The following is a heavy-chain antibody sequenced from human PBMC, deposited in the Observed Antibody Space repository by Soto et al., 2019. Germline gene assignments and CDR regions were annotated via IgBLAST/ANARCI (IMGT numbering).Heavy chain of an antibody. CDR3: AIVPSP. CDR2: IYHSGST. Sequence: QLQLQESGSGLVKPSQTLSLTCAVSGGSISSGGYSWSWIRQPPGKGLEWIGYIYHSGSTYYTPSLNSRITISVVRSKNHFSLKLSTVTAADTAVYYCAIVPSPWGQGPLVAVSS. V-gene: IGHV4-30-2*01. CDR1: GGSISSGGYS. J-gene: IGHJ5*02.